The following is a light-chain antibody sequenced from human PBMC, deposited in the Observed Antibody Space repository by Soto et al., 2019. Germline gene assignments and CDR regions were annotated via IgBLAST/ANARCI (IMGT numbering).Light chain of an antibody. J-gene: IGLJ2*01. Sequence: QSVLTQSSSASASLGSSVKLTCTLSSGHSTYIIAWHQQQPGKAPRYLMKLEGSGSYNKGSGIPDRFSGSSSGADRYLTISNLQFEYQADYYCETWDTNVVVFGGGTKLTVL. CDR2: LEGSGSY. V-gene: IGLV4-60*02. CDR1: SGHSTYI. CDR3: ETWDTNVVV.